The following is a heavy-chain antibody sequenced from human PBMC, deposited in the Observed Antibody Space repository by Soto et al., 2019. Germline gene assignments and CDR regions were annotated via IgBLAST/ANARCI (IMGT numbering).Heavy chain of an antibody. D-gene: IGHD7-27*01. CDR3: ARGRGLGAAYRGLDP. J-gene: IGHJ5*02. CDR2: SIPTFGTA. Sequence: QVQLVQSGPEVKKPGSSVKVSCKASGGTFSNYAINWVRQAPGQGLEWMGGSIPTFGTANYAQKFQDRVTITADESTHTGYMELRSLRSDDTAVYYCARGRGLGAAYRGLDPWGQGTLVTVSS. V-gene: IGHV1-69*01. CDR1: GGTFSNYA.